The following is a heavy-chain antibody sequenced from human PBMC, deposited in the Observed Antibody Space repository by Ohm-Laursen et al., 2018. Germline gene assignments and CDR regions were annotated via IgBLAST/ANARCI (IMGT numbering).Heavy chain of an antibody. J-gene: IGHJ4*02. D-gene: IGHD3-10*01. CDR2: INHSRST. CDR1: GGSFSGYY. Sequence: GTLSLTCSVYGGSFSGYYWNWIRQPPGKGLEWIGEINHSRSTKYNSSFKSRVTISVDTSKNQFSLKLSSVTAADTAVYYCVRGRSGGNYWGQGTLVTVSS. V-gene: IGHV4-34*01. CDR3: VRGRSGGNY.